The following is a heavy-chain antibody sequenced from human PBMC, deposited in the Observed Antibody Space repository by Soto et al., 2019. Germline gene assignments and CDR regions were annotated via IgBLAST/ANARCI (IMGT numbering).Heavy chain of an antibody. Sequence: QITLKESGPTLVKPTQTLTLTCTFSGFSLSPSGVGVGWIRQPPGKALEWPALIYWDDDKRYSPSLKSRLTITKDTSKNQVVLTMTNMDPVDTATYYCAHRPSYCSGGSCYSGFDYWGQGTLVTVSS. V-gene: IGHV2-5*02. D-gene: IGHD2-15*01. CDR1: GFSLSPSGVG. J-gene: IGHJ4*02. CDR3: AHRPSYCSGGSCYSGFDY. CDR2: IYWDDDK.